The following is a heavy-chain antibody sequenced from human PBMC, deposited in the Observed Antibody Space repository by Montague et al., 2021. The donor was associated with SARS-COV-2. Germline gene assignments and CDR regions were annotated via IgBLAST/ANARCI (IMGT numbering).Heavy chain of an antibody. J-gene: IGHJ3*02. D-gene: IGHD3-10*01. V-gene: IGHV4-39*02. CDR3: ARRGQGTMVRGVIISAFDI. CDR2: IYDSGST. CDR1: GGSISSSNYY. Sequence: SETLSLTCTVSGGSISSSNYYWDWIRQPPGKGLEWIGSIYDSGSTYYNPSLKSRVTISVDTSKNHFSLKLSSVTAADTAVYYCARRGQGTMVRGVIISAFDIWGQGTMVTVSS.